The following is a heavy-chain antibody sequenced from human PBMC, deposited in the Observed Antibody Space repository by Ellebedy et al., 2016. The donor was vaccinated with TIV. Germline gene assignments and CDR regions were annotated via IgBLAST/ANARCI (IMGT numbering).Heavy chain of an antibody. D-gene: IGHD2-2*02. CDR3: ARGVGLGGFCSSTSCYTANWFDP. J-gene: IGHJ5*02. CDR2: IWYDGSNK. CDR1: GFTFSSYG. Sequence: GESLKISXAASGFTFSSYGMHWVRQAPGKGLEWVAVIWYDGSNKYYADSVKGRFTISRDNSKNTLYLQMNSLRAEDTAVYYCARGVGLGGFCSSTSCYTANWFDPWGQGTLVTVSS. V-gene: IGHV3-33*08.